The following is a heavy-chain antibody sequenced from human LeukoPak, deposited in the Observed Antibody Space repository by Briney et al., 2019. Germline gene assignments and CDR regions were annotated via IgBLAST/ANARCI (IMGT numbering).Heavy chain of an antibody. V-gene: IGHV4-39*01. J-gene: IGHJ4*02. CDR3: ARKYYAILTRYYSEG. CDR1: GGSISSSSYS. CDR2: IYYSGST. Sequence: PSETLSLTCTVSGGSISSSSYSWGWLRQPPGKGLEGIGGIYYSGSTYYNPSLESRVTISVDTSKNQFSLKLSSVTAAATAVYYCARKYYAILTRYYSEGWGQGTLVTVSS. D-gene: IGHD3-9*01.